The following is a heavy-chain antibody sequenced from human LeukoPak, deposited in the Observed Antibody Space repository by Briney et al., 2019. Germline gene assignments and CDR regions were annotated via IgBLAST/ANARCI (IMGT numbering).Heavy chain of an antibody. CDR3: ATGQYCISTRCFYYYGMDV. CDR2: IKPNSGGT. D-gene: IGHD2-2*01. V-gene: IGHV1-2*02. Sequence: GATVKVSCKASGYTFTGQYMHWVRQAPGQGLEWMGWIKPNSGGTNYAQKFQGRVTMTRDTSISTAYMEVSRLRSDDAAVYYCATGQYCISTRCFYYYGMDVWGQGTTVTVSS. J-gene: IGHJ6*02. CDR1: GYTFTGQY.